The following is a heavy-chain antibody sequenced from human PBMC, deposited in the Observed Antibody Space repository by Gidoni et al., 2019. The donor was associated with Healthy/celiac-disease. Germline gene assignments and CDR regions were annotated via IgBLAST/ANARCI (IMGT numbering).Heavy chain of an antibody. D-gene: IGHD2-8*01. V-gene: IGHV4-39*01. CDR2: IYYSGST. Sequence: QLQLQESGPGLVKPSETLSLTCTVSGGSISSSSYYWGWIRQPPGKGLEWIGSIYYSGSTYYNPSLKSRVTISVDTSKNQFSLKLSSVTAADTAVYYCARARGAYCTNGVCYGVYFDYWGQGTLVTVSS. J-gene: IGHJ4*02. CDR1: GGSISSSSYY. CDR3: ARARGAYCTNGVCYGVYFDY.